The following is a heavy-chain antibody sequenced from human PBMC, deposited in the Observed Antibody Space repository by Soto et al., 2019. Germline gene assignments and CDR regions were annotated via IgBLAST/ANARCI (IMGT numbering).Heavy chain of an antibody. Sequence: GGSLRLSCAASGFTFSSYAMHWVRQAPGKGLEWVAVISYDGSNKYYADSVKGRFTISRDNSKNTLYLQMNSLRAEDTAVYYCARLGRSTWGGYYFDYWGQGTLVTVSS. CDR2: ISYDGSNK. D-gene: IGHD3-16*01. J-gene: IGHJ4*02. CDR3: ARLGRSTWGGYYFDY. CDR1: GFTFSSYA. V-gene: IGHV3-30-3*01.